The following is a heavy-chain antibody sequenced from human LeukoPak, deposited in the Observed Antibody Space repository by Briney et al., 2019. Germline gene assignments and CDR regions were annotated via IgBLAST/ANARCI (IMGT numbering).Heavy chain of an antibody. J-gene: IGHJ4*02. CDR1: GGSISSSSYY. Sequence: SETLSLTCTVSGGSISSSSYYWGWIRQPPGKGLEWIGSIYYSGSTYYNPSLKSRVTISVDTSKNQFSLKLSSVTAADTAVYYCATSHYYVSGSYGDWGQGTLVTVSS. CDR2: IYYSGST. D-gene: IGHD3-10*01. V-gene: IGHV4-39*01. CDR3: ATSHYYVSGSYGD.